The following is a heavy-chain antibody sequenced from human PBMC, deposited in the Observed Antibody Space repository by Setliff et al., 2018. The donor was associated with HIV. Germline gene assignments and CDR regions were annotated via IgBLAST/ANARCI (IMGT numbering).Heavy chain of an antibody. Sequence: ETLSLTCAVYGGSFSGYYWSWIRQPPGKGLEWIGEINHSGSTNYNPSLKSRVTISVDTSKNQFSLKLSSVTAADTAVYYCARGRYSSSWYPDWGQGTLVTVSS. D-gene: IGHD6-13*01. J-gene: IGHJ4*02. CDR3: ARGRYSSSWYPD. CDR1: GGSFSGYY. V-gene: IGHV4-34*01. CDR2: INHSGST.